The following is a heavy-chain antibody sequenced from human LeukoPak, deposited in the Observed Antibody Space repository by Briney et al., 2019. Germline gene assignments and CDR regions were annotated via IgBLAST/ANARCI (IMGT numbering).Heavy chain of an antibody. CDR2: FNSDGCRT. J-gene: IGHJ4*02. Sequence: GVSLRLSCAPCGFTCSSYWMHWVRHAPGKGRVCVSRFNSDGCRTSYADSVKGLYHIYRDNAKITLYLQMNSLRAEDTAVYYCARAFQSMVRGVIPDYWGQGTLVTVSS. D-gene: IGHD3-10*01. CDR1: GFTCSSYW. V-gene: IGHV3-74*01. CDR3: ARAFQSMVRGVIPDY.